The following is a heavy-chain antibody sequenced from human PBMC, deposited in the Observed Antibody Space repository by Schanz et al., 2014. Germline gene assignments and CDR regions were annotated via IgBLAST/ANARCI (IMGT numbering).Heavy chain of an antibody. CDR2: ISPYNGNT. Sequence: QVQLVQSGTQVKKPGASVKVSCKASGYTLSAYSLHWVRQAPGQGLEWMGWISPYNGNTNYAQKLQGRVTMTADTSTSTAYMDLRSLRSDDTAVYYCARSGSSNWYFFDYWGQGTLVTVSS. D-gene: IGHD6-13*01. CDR3: ARSGSSNWYFFDY. J-gene: IGHJ4*02. CDR1: GYTLSAYS. V-gene: IGHV1-18*01.